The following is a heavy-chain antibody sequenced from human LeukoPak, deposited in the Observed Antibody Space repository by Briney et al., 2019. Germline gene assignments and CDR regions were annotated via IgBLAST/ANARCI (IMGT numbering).Heavy chain of an antibody. D-gene: IGHD3-10*01. J-gene: IGHJ4*02. CDR2: INPNSGGT. CDR1: GYTFTVYY. V-gene: IGHV1-2*02. CDR3: ARDRVPLWFGESTSLDY. Sequence: ASVTVSFKASGYTFTVYYMHWVRQAPGQGLGWMGWINPNSGGTNYSQKFQGRGTMTRDTSISTAYMELSRLRSDDTAVYYCARDRVPLWFGESTSLDYWGQGTLVTVSS.